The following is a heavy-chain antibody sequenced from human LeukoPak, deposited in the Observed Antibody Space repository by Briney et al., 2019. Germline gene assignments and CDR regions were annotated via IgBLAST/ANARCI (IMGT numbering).Heavy chain of an antibody. Sequence: GGSLRLSCAASGFTLSQYWMLWVRQAPGKGLESVSRINTDGTVTTYADSVKGRFTVSRDNADNTMFLQMNSVRDEDTAVYYCATKQWLAPPPDSWGQGTPVTVSS. D-gene: IGHD6-19*01. CDR3: ATKQWLAPPPDS. V-gene: IGHV3-74*01. CDR2: INTDGTVT. J-gene: IGHJ4*02. CDR1: GFTLSQYW.